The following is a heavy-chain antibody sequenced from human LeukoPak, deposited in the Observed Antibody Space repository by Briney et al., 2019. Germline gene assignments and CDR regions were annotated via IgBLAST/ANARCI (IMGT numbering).Heavy chain of an antibody. V-gene: IGHV4-59*12. Sequence: SETLSLTCTVSGGSISSYYWSWIRQPPGKGLEWVGYIYYSGSTNYNPSLKSRVTILLDTSKSLFSLKLSSVTAADTAVYYCATYNGSSSQFYYYGMDVWGQGTTVTVSS. J-gene: IGHJ6*02. CDR2: IYYSGST. CDR3: ATYNGSSSQFYYYGMDV. CDR1: GGSISSYY. D-gene: IGHD5-12*01.